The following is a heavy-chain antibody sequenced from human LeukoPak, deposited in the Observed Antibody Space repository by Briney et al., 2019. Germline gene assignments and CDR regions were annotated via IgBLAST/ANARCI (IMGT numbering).Heavy chain of an antibody. V-gene: IGHV3-66*02. CDR1: GFTVRSNY. CDR2: IYSGGST. D-gene: IGHD1-26*01. Sequence: GGSLRLSCAASGFTVRSNYMSWVRQAPGKGLERVSIIYSGGSTYYADSVKGRFTISRDNSKNTLYLQMNSLRVEDTAVYYCARDEWELLRAYWGQGTLVTVSS. J-gene: IGHJ4*02. CDR3: ARDEWELLRAY.